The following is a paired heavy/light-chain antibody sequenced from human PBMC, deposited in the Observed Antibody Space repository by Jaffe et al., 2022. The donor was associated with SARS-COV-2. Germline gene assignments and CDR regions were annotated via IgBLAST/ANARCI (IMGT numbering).Light chain of an antibody. CDR3: MQGTHWPPT. CDR2: KVS. Sequence: DVVMTQSPLSLPVTLGQPASISCRSSQSLVYSDGNTYLNWFQQRPGQSPRRLIYKVSNRDSGVPDRFSGSGSGTDFTLKISRVEADDVGVYYCMQGTHWPPTFGQGTKVEIK. J-gene: IGKJ1*01. V-gene: IGKV2-30*01. CDR1: QSLVYSDGNTY.
Heavy chain of an antibody. V-gene: IGHV1-18*01. CDR2: ISVYNGNT. CDR1: GYSFSKYG. CDR3: ARVGAYDSGWHNSVEEP. Sequence: QVQLVQSGTEVKKPGASVKVSCKASGYSFSKYGISWVRQAPGQGLEWMGWISVYNGNTNYAQKLQGRVIMTTDTSTSTAYMELRSLRSDDTAVYYCARVGAYDSGWHNSVEEPWGQGTLVTVSS. J-gene: IGHJ5*02. D-gene: IGHD3-22*01.